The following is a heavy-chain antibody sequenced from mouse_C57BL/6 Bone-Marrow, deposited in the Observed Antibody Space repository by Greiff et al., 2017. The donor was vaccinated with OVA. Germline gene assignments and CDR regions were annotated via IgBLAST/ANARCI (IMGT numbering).Heavy chain of an antibody. CDR3: AKKGGNSLFDY. CDR1: GYTFTDYY. J-gene: IGHJ2*01. V-gene: IGHV1-26*01. Sequence: EVQLQQSGPELVKPGASVKISCKASGYTFTDYYMNWVKQSHGKSLEWIGDINPNNGGTSYNQKFKGKATLTVDKSSSTAYMELRSLTSEDSAVYYCAKKGGNSLFDYWGQGTTLTVSS. CDR2: INPNNGGT.